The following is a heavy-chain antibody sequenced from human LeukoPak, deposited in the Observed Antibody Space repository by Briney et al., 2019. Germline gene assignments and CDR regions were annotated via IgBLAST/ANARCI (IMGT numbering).Heavy chain of an antibody. Sequence: SETLSLTCSVSGVSISGTSYCWGWIRQPPGKGPEWIGSHYHTGRIYHNPSLNSRVTISVDTSKNQFSLKLSSVTDADTAVYYCARDGSDNWGLFDNWGRGTLVTVSS. CDR3: ARDGSDNWGLFDN. CDR2: HYHTGRI. D-gene: IGHD1-1*01. J-gene: IGHJ4*02. V-gene: IGHV4-39*07. CDR1: GVSISGTSYC.